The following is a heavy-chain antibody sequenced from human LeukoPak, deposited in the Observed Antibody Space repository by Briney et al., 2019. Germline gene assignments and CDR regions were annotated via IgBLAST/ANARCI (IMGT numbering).Heavy chain of an antibody. D-gene: IGHD2-2*01. CDR1: GYTFTSYG. V-gene: IGHV1-18*01. Sequence: GASLTLSCKDSGYTFTSYGSSWVRQAPGQGLEWMGWISAYNGNTNYAQKLQGRVTMTTDTSTSTAYMELRSLRSDDTAVYYCARAAIVVVPAALDPSSYYYYGMDVWGQGTTVTVSS. CDR3: ARAAIVVVPAALDPSSYYYYGMDV. J-gene: IGHJ6*02. CDR2: ISAYNGNT.